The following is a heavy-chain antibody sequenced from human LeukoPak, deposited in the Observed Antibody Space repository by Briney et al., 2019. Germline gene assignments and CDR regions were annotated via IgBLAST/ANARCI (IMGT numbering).Heavy chain of an antibody. CDR2: IYRGESET. D-gene: IGHD1-14*01. J-gene: IGHJ6*03. CDR1: GYRFTSYW. CDR3: ARQRWNHPLEYYMDV. Sequence: GGSLQISFKGSGYRFTSYWIGWVRPVPGKGLEWVGIIYRGESETIYSPSFQGQVTISADKSINTAYLQWSSLKPSDTAMYYCARQRWNHPLEYYMDVWGKGTTVTVSS. V-gene: IGHV5-51*01.